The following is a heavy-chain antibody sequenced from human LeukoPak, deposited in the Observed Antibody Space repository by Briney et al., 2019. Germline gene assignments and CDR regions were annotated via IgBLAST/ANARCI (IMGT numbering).Heavy chain of an antibody. CDR2: INHSGST. V-gene: IGHV4-34*01. D-gene: IGHD5/OR15-5a*01. CDR1: GGSFSGYY. Sequence: SETLSLTCAVYGGSFSGYYWSWIRQPPGKGLEWIGEINHSGSTNYNPSLKSRVTISVDTSKNQFSLKLSSVTAADTAVYYCARGLSSPFDPWGQGTLVTVSS. CDR3: ARGLSSPFDP. J-gene: IGHJ5*02.